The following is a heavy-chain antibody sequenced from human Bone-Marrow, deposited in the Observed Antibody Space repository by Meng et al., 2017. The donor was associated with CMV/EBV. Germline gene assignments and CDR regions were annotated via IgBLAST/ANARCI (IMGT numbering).Heavy chain of an antibody. J-gene: IGHJ6*02. D-gene: IGHD6-6*01. V-gene: IGHV1-18*01. Sequence: ASVKVSCKATGYMFTNYGITWVRQGPGQGLEWVGWISAYDGNTVYAQKFYGRITMTTDTSTTTAYMEVRSLRSDDTAIYYSARDIIAARPGFYHYGMDVWGQGTTVTVSS. CDR1: GYMFTNYG. CDR3: ARDIIAARPGFYHYGMDV. CDR2: ISAYDGNT.